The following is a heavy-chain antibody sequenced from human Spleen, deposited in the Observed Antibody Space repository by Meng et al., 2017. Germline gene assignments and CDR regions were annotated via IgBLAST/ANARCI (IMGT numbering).Heavy chain of an antibody. CDR2: MGNSGGRP. J-gene: IGHJ4*02. CDR3: VRVYYDILTGYYYFDY. D-gene: IGHD3-9*01. Sequence: GESLKISCAASEFNFSRYVMSCVRQAPGKGLEWVLRMGNSGGRPLYADSVNGRFTISRANSKNTLYPQMTSMRAEEPAVYYCVRVYYDILTGYYYFDYWGQGTRVTFYS. V-gene: IGHV3-23*01. CDR1: EFNFSRYV.